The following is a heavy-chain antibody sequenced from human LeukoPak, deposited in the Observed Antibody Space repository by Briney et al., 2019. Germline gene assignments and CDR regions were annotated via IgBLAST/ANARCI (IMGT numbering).Heavy chain of an antibody. CDR2: IIPILGIA. V-gene: IGHV1-69*04. CDR3: ASGYCSSTSCYFELDP. J-gene: IGHJ5*02. D-gene: IGHD2-2*01. Sequence: AASVKVSCKASGGTFSSYAISWVRQAPGQVLEWMGRIIPILGIANYAQKFQGRVTITADKSTSTAYMELSSLRSEDTAVYYCASGYCSSTSCYFELDPWGQGTLVTVSS. CDR1: GGTFSSYA.